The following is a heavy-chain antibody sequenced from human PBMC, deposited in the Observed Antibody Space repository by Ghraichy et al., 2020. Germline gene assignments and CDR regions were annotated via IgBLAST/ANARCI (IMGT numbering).Heavy chain of an antibody. CDR1: GGSFSGYY. D-gene: IGHD3-9*01. CDR3: AREGRYFDWFHPPRRQPLFDY. J-gene: IGHJ4*02. Sequence: SETLSLTCAVYGGSFSGYYWSWIRQPPGKGLEWIGEINHSGSTNYNPSLKSRVTISVDTSKNQFSLKLSSVTAADTAVYYCAREGRYFDWFHPPRRQPLFDYWGQGTLVTVSS. CDR2: INHSGST. V-gene: IGHV4-34*01.